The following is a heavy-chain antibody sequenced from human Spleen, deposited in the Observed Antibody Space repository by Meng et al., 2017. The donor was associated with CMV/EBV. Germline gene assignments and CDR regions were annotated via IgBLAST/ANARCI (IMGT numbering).Heavy chain of an antibody. CDR3: ARGDSSSWYPHFDY. D-gene: IGHD6-13*01. CDR2: ISGSGDSK. Sequence: GESLKISCAASGFTFSDYRMNWVRLAPGKGLEWVSAISGSGDSKYYADSVKGRFTISRDDAKNSLYLQMNSLRAEDTAVYYCARGDSSSWYPHFDYWGQGTLVTVSS. V-gene: IGHV3-21*01. J-gene: IGHJ4*02. CDR1: GFTFSDYR.